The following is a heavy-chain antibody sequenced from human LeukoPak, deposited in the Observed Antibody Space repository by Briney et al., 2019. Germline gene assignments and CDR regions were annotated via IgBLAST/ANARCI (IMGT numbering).Heavy chain of an antibody. CDR1: GGSISSHY. CDR2: IYYSGST. V-gene: IGHV4-59*11. J-gene: IGHJ6*03. D-gene: IGHD3-22*01. Sequence: PSETLSLTCTVSGGSISSHYWSWIRQPPGKGLEWIGYIYYSGSTNYNPSLKSRVTISVDTSKNQFSLKLSSVTAADTAVYYCARTYYYDSSGYRYYYYYYYMDVWGKGTTVTVSS. CDR3: ARTYYYDSSGYRYYYYYYYMDV.